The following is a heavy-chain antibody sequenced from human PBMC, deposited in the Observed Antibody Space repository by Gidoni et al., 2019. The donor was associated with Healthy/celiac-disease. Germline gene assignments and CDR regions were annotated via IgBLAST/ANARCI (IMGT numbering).Heavy chain of an antibody. CDR1: GGSFSGYY. Sequence: QVQLQQWGAGPLKPSETLSLTCAVYGGSFSGYYWSWIRQPPGKGLEWIGEINHSGSTNYNPSLTSRVTISVDTSKNQFSLKLSSVTAADSAVYYCARARKLLLWSGYYFDYWGQGTLVTVSS. CDR2: INHSGST. CDR3: ARARKLLLWSGYYFDY. D-gene: IGHD3-3*01. J-gene: IGHJ4*02. V-gene: IGHV4-34*01.